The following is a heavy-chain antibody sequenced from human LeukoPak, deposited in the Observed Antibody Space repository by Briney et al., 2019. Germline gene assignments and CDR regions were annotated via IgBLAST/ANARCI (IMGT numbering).Heavy chain of an antibody. CDR2: IWYDGSNK. J-gene: IGHJ1*01. D-gene: IGHD2-2*01. Sequence: GRSLRLSCAASGFTFSSYGMHWVRQAPGKGLEWVAVIWYDGSNKYYADSVKGRFTISRDNSKNTLYLQMNSLRAEDTAVYYCARGYCSSTSCPMIDYFQHWGQGTLVTGSS. CDR1: GFTFSSYG. V-gene: IGHV3-33*01. CDR3: ARGYCSSTSCPMIDYFQH.